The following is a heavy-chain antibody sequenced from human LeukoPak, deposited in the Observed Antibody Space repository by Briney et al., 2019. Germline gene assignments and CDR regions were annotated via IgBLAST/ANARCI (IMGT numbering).Heavy chain of an antibody. Sequence: SETLSLTCTVSGGSISSYYWSWIWQPPGKGLEWIGYIYTSGSTNYNPSLKSRVTISVDTSKNQFSLKLSSVTAADTAVYYCARHRAKAFDIWGQGTMVTVSS. CDR3: ARHRAKAFDI. J-gene: IGHJ3*02. V-gene: IGHV4-4*09. CDR1: GGSISSYY. D-gene: IGHD3-10*01. CDR2: IYTSGST.